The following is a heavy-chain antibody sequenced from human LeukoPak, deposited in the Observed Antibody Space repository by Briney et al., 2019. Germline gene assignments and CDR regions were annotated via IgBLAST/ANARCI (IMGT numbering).Heavy chain of an antibody. CDR2: ISGSVGST. V-gene: IGHV3-23*01. Sequence: GGCLRLSPATPGFTFSSYAMSCVRQAPGKRLEWVSAISGSVGSTYYADSVKGRFTISRDNSKNTLYLQMNSLRAEDTAVYYCAKERGYSGYGDKNYYYYGMDVWGQGTTVTVSS. CDR1: GFTFSSYA. D-gene: IGHD5-12*01. J-gene: IGHJ6*02. CDR3: AKERGYSGYGDKNYYYYGMDV.